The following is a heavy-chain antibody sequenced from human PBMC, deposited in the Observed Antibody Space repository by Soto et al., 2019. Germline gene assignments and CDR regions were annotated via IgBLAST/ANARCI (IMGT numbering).Heavy chain of an antibody. D-gene: IGHD4-17*01. CDR1: GGSISSGDYY. CDR2: IYYSGST. Sequence: QVQLQESGPGLVKPSQTLSLTCTVSGGSISSGDYYWSWIRQPPGKGLEWIGYIYYSGSTYYNPSLKSRVTISVVTSKNNCFLKLISVTAADTAVYYCARDRTAPYLDYYGMGAWGEGTTVTVSS. J-gene: IGHJ6*04. V-gene: IGHV4-30-4*01. CDR3: ARDRTAPYLDYYGMGA.